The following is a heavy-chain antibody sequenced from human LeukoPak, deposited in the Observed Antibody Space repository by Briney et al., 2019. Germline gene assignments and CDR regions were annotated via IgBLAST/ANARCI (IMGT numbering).Heavy chain of an antibody. Sequence: PSETLSLTCAVYGGSFSGYYWSWIRQPPGKGLEWIGEINHSGSTNYNPSLKSRATISVDTSKNQFSLKLSSVTAADTAVYYCARGPDCSSTSCNRAFDYWGQGTLVTVSS. J-gene: IGHJ4*02. CDR1: GGSFSGYY. D-gene: IGHD2-2*01. CDR3: ARGPDCSSTSCNRAFDY. CDR2: INHSGST. V-gene: IGHV4-34*01.